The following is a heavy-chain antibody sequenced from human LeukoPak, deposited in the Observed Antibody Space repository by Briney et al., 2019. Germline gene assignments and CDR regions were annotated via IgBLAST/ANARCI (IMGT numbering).Heavy chain of an antibody. J-gene: IGHJ4*02. CDR3: ARDRRERAYEPTLDY. Sequence: SETLSLTCTVSGGSISSSSYYWGWIRQPPGKGLEWIGSIYHSGSTYYNPSLKSRVTISVDTSKNQFSLKLSSVTAADTAVYYCARDRRERAYEPTLDYWGQGTLVTVSS. CDR2: IYHSGST. D-gene: IGHD3-22*01. V-gene: IGHV4-39*07. CDR1: GGSISSSSYY.